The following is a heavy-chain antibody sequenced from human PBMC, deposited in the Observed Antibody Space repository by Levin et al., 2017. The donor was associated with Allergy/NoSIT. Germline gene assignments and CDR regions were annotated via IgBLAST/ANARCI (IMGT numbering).Heavy chain of an antibody. CDR3: AGEPSSAFNV. V-gene: IGHV3-74*01. Sequence: GGSLRLSCAASGFTFSSYWMHWVRQVPGKGLVWVSRTNSDGSSTFYADSVKGRFTISRDNAKNTLYLQMKSLRADDTAVYYCAGEPSSAFNVWGQGTMVTVSS. D-gene: IGHD6-13*01. CDR1: GFTFSSYW. CDR2: TNSDGSST. J-gene: IGHJ3*01.